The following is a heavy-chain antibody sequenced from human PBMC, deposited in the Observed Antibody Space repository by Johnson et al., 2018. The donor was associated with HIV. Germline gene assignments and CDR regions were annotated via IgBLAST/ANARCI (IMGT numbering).Heavy chain of an antibody. J-gene: IGHJ3*02. CDR2: IWYDGSNK. CDR3: ARGEGGTYLPDAFDI. Sequence: QVQLVESGGGVVQPGRSLRLSCAASGFTFSSYGMQWVRQAPGKGLEWVAVIWYDGSNKDYADSVKGRFTISRDNSKNTLYLQMNSLRAEDTAVYYCARGEGGTYLPDAFDIWGQGTMVTVSS. V-gene: IGHV3-33*01. D-gene: IGHD1-26*01. CDR1: GFTFSSYG.